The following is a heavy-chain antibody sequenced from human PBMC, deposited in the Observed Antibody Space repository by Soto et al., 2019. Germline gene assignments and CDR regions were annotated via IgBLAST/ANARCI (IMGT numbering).Heavy chain of an antibody. V-gene: IGHV4-30-2*01. Sequence: QLQLQESGSGMVKPSQTLSLTFAVAGGSISSGGYSWSWIRQPQGKGLEWIGYSDNSGSTYYNPCSKSRVTKTVDSSKNPYSLKLSSVTDAATAVYCCARSHGFPYSYGLDVWGQGTTVTVSS. CDR3: ARSHGFPYSYGLDV. CDR1: GGSISSGGYS. J-gene: IGHJ6*02. CDR2: SDNSGST. D-gene: IGHD2-2*03.